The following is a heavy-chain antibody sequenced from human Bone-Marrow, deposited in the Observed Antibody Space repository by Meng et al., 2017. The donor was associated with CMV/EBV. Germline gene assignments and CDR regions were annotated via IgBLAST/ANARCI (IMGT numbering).Heavy chain of an antibody. CDR2: ISWNSGSI. CDR1: GFTFDDYA. D-gene: IGHD2-2*01. CDR3: AKDRYPLPKANIDH. Sequence: GGSLRLSCAASGFTFDDYAMHWVRQAPGKGLEWVSGISWNSGSIGYADSVKGRFTISRDNAKNSLYLQMNSLRAEDTAVYYCAKDRYPLPKANIDHCGEGTLVTVSS. J-gene: IGHJ4*01. V-gene: IGHV3-9*01.